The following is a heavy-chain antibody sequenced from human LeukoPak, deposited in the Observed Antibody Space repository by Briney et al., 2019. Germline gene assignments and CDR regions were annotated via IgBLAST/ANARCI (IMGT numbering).Heavy chain of an antibody. J-gene: IGHJ4*02. CDR2: IKQDGSEK. CDR3: ASHGYKIY. V-gene: IGHV3-7*01. D-gene: IGHD5-24*01. CDR1: GGSISSYY. Sequence: ETLSLTCTVSGGSISSYYWSWVRQAPGKGLEWVANIKQDGSEKYYVDSVKGRFTISRDNAKNSLYLQMNSLRAEDTAVYYCASHGYKIYWGQGTLVTVSS.